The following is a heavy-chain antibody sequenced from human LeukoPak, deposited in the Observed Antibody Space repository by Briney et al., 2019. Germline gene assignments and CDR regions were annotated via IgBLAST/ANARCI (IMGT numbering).Heavy chain of an antibody. V-gene: IGHV4-4*07. CDR1: GGSISSYY. J-gene: IGHJ5*02. CDR2: MYTSGTT. D-gene: IGHD3-10*01. Sequence: PSETLSLTCTVSGGSISSYYWSWIRQPAGKGLEWIGHMYTSGTTNYNPSLKSRVTMSVDTSKNQFSLKLSSVTAADTAVYSCARGSVRGEFDPWGQGTLVTVSS. CDR3: ARGSVRGEFDP.